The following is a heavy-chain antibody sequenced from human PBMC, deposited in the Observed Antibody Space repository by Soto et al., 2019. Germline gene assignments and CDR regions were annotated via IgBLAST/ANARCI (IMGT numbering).Heavy chain of an antibody. D-gene: IGHD6-13*01. CDR3: ARRGSSSVDY. V-gene: IGHV1-18*01. J-gene: IGHJ4*02. CDR1: GYTFSNYG. Sequence: QVQLVQSGGEVKRPGASVKVSCKTSGYTFSNYGITWVRQAPGQPLEWLGWISLYSDGTNYAQKFQGRVSIIGDRSATTTYMELSSLRSEDTAIYFCARRGSSSVDYWGQGTLVTVSA. CDR2: ISLYSDGT.